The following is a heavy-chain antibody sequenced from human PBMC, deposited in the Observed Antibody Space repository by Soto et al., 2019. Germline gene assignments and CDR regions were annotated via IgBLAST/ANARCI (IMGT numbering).Heavy chain of an antibody. J-gene: IGHJ4*02. CDR2: IIPIFGTA. V-gene: IGHV1-69*13. CDR1: GGTFSSYA. D-gene: IGHD5-12*01. Sequence: SVKVSCKASGGTFSSYAISWVRQAPGQGLEWMGGIIPIFGTANYAQKFQGRVTITADESTSTAYMELSSLRSEDTAVYYCASTTSDIVATMVAKEFDYWGQGTLVTVSS. CDR3: ASTTSDIVATMVAKEFDY.